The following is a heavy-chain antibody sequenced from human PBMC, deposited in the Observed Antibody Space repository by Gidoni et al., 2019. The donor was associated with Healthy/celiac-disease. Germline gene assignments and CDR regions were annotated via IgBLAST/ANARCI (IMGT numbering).Heavy chain of an antibody. V-gene: IGHV3-74*01. D-gene: IGHD6-13*01. J-gene: IGHJ4*02. CDR2: INSDRSST. Sequence: EVQLVESGGGLVQPGGSLRLSCAASGFTCSSHWMHWVHQAPGKGLVWVSLINSDRSSTSYADSVKGRFTSSGDNAKNTLYLQMNSLRAEDTAVYYCARGYSSSWYYFDYWGQGTLVTVSS. CDR3: ARGYSSSWYYFDY. CDR1: GFTCSSHW.